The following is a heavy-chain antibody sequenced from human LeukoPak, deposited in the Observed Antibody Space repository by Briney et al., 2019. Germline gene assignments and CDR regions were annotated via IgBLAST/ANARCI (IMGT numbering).Heavy chain of an antibody. J-gene: IGHJ4*02. D-gene: IGHD6-19*01. Sequence: GGSLRLSCAASGFTFSNYAMHWVRQAPGKGLEWVAVTSYDGNNKYYTDSVKGRFTISRDNSKNTLYLQMNSLRAEDTGVYYCARVVDSGWSTLDYWGQGTLVTVSS. CDR2: TSYDGNNK. CDR1: GFTFSNYA. V-gene: IGHV3-30-3*01. CDR3: ARVVDSGWSTLDY.